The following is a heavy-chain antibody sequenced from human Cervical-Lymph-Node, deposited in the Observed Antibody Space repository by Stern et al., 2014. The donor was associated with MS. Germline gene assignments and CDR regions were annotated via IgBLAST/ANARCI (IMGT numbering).Heavy chain of an antibody. Sequence: VQLVQSGPGLVQPSQTLSLTCTVSGGSISSDDYYWIWLSQHPGQGLVWIGYIHYTGTTYYDPSLKSRVSLSLDTSKNQFSLKMKSVTAADTAVYYCAVTPGTNWFDPWGQGTLVTVSS. J-gene: IGHJ5*02. CDR2: IHYTGTT. V-gene: IGHV4-30-4*01. CDR3: AVTPGTNWFDP. D-gene: IGHD2-21*02. CDR1: GGSISSDDYY.